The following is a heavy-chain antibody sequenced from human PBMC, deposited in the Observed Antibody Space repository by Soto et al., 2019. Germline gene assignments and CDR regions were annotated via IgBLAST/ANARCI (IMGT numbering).Heavy chain of an antibody. Sequence: QVQLVQSGAEVMQPGASVKVSCKASGYTFTSYYIQWVRQAPGQGLEWMGIINPTGGSTNYAQKLQGRVTMTRETSTSTVYMELSSLRSEDTAIYYCSRGYPPRDQLGNLPGAFWGQGTLVTVSS. V-gene: IGHV1-46*01. CDR2: INPTGGST. CDR1: GYTFTSYY. D-gene: IGHD1-1*01. J-gene: IGHJ4*02. CDR3: SRGYPPRDQLGNLPGAF.